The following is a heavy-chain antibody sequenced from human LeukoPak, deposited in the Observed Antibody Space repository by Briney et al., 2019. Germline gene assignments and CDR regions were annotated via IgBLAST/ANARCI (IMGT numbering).Heavy chain of an antibody. CDR1: GYPFTVYS. CDR3: ARDWWGNDILTGDNWLDP. D-gene: IGHD3-9*01. Sequence: ASVKVSCKASGYPFTVYSMNWVRQAPGQGLEWMGRINVNSGGTKYTEKFQGRVTMTRDTSISTAHMELSRLRSDDTAVYYCARDWWGNDILTGDNWLDPWGQGTLVTVSS. V-gene: IGHV1-2*06. J-gene: IGHJ5*02. CDR2: INVNSGGT.